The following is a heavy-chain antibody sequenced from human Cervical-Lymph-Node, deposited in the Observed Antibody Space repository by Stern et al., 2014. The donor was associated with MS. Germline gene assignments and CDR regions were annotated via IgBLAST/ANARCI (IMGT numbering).Heavy chain of an antibody. CDR3: ARDPAGYTSGWGGTFDY. V-gene: IGHV4-31*03. CDR2: IYYSGST. Sequence: QVQLQESVPGLVKPSQTLSLTCTVSGGSISSGGYYWSWIRQHPGKGLEWIGYIYYSGSTYYNPSLKSRVTISVGTSKNQFSLKLSSVTAADTAVYYCARDPAGYTSGWGGTFDYWGQGTLVTVSS. CDR1: GGSISSGGYY. D-gene: IGHD6-19*01. J-gene: IGHJ4*02.